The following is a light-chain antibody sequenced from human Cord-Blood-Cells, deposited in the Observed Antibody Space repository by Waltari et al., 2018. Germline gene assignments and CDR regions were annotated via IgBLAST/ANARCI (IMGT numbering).Light chain of an antibody. V-gene: IGKV1-8*01. Sequence: AIRMTQSPYSLSAPTGDRVTITCRAGQGISSYLAWYQQKPGKAPKLLIYAPATFQSGVPPRFSSSGAWTDFTLTISCLQSEDFATYYCQQYYRYPRTFGQGTKVEIK. CDR3: QQYYRYPRT. J-gene: IGKJ1*01. CDR2: APA. CDR1: QGISSY.